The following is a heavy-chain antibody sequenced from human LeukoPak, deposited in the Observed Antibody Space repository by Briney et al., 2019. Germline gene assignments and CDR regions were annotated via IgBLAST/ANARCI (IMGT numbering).Heavy chain of an antibody. CDR3: ARHTGSGYYYGN. D-gene: IGHD3-22*01. V-gene: IGHV3-23*01. CDR2: ISGSGDST. CDR1: GFTFSSNA. Sequence: GGSLRLSCAASGFTFSSNAMSWVRQAPGKGLEWVSAISGSGDSTFYADSVKGWFTISRDNSKNTLYLQMNSLRAEDTAVYYCARHTGSGYYYGNWGQGTLVTVSS. J-gene: IGHJ4*02.